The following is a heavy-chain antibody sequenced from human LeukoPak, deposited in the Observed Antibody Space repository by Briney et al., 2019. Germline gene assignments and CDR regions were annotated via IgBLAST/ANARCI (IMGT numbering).Heavy chain of an antibody. CDR1: GYTFTSYY. V-gene: IGHV1-46*01. CDR2: VNPSGGST. Sequence: GASVKVSCKAFGYTFTSYYMHWVRQAPGQGLEWMGIVNPSGGSTSYAQKFQGRVTMTRDMSTSTVYMELSSLRSEDTAVYYCARTVGATANFDYWGQGTLVTVSS. J-gene: IGHJ4*02. D-gene: IGHD1-26*01. CDR3: ARTVGATANFDY.